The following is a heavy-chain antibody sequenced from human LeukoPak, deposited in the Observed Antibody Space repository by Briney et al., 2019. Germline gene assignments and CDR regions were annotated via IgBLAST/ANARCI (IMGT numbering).Heavy chain of an antibody. V-gene: IGHV3-48*01. D-gene: IGHD2-2*01. J-gene: IGHJ4*02. CDR2: ISSSGSTI. Sequence: GGSLRLSCAASGFIFTSYSMNWVRQAPGKGMEWVSYISSSGSTIYYADSVKGRFTISRDNAKNSLYLQMNSLRAEDTAVYYCAVLTYQLLDYYFDYWGQGTLVTVSS. CDR3: AVLTYQLLDYYFDY. CDR1: GFIFTSYS.